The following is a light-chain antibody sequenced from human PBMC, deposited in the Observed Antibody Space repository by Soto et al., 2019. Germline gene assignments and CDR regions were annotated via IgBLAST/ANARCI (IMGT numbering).Light chain of an antibody. CDR2: GNT. CDR3: QSYDSSLSGYV. Sequence: QSVLTQPPSVSGAPGQRITISCTGSTSNIGAGYPVHWYQHLPGTAPRLLIFGNTIRPSGVPARFSGSRSGLAITGLQAEDEADYYCQSYDSSLSGYVFGAGTKVTVL. CDR1: TSNIGAGYP. J-gene: IGLJ1*01. V-gene: IGLV1-40*01.